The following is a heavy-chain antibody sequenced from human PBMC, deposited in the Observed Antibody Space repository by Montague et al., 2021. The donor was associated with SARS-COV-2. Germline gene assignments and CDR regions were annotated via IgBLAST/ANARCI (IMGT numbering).Heavy chain of an antibody. CDR2: TYYSGVA. Sequence: SETLFLTCTVSGDSMRSSYWNWIRQPPGKGLEYIGYTYYSGVANYNPSLRSRVTISLDTSKNQFSLNLRSVTAADTAVYYCARDRTADDYDDYETAGYSYYYGMDVWGQGTTVTVSS. CDR1: GDSMRSSY. V-gene: IGHV4-59*13. CDR3: ARDRTADDYDDYETAGYSYYYGMDV. D-gene: IGHD4-17*01. J-gene: IGHJ6*02.